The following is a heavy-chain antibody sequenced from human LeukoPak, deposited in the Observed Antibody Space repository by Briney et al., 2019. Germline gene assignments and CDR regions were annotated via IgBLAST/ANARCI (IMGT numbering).Heavy chain of an antibody. J-gene: IGHJ5*02. D-gene: IGHD3-3*01. Sequence: SETLSLTCTVSGGSISSYYWSWIRQPPGKGLEWIGYIYSSGNTNYNPSLKSRVTMSVDTSKNQFSLKLSSVTAADTAVYYCARGAQDYDFWSGYYYSCWFDPWGQGTLVTVSS. CDR2: IYSSGNT. CDR3: ARGAQDYDFWSGYYYSCWFDP. V-gene: IGHV4-59*01. CDR1: GGSISSYY.